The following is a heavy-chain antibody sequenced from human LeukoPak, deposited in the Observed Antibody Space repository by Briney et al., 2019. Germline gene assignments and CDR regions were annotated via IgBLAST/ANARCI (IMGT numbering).Heavy chain of an antibody. CDR1: GGSISSYY. D-gene: IGHD6-19*01. J-gene: IGHJ4*02. Sequence: SETLSLTCTVSGGSISSYYWSWFRQPAGKGLEWIGRIYTSGSTNYNPSLKSRVTMSVDTSKNQFSLKLSSVTAADTAVYYCARLYSSGWYDVGFDYWGQGTLVTVSS. CDR2: IYTSGST. V-gene: IGHV4-4*07. CDR3: ARLYSSGWYDVGFDY.